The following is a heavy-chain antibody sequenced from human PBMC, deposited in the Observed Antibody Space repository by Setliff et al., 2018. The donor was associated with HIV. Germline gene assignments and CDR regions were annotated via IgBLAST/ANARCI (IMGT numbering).Heavy chain of an antibody. CDR1: GGSISRYF. J-gene: IGHJ4*02. Sequence: SETLSLTCTVSGGSISRYFWNWIRQPPGKGLEWIGYLDTRGRAIYNPSLESRVAIWMDTSKNQFSLRLTTVAAADTAIYYCARGVNFDYWGQGTQVTVSS. D-gene: IGHD3-3*01. CDR3: ARGVNFDY. CDR2: LDTRGRA. V-gene: IGHV4-4*08.